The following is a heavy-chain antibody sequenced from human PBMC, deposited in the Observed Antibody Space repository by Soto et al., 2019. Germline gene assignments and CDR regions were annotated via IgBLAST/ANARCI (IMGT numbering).Heavy chain of an antibody. D-gene: IGHD2-15*01. Sequence: SLRLSCAGSVVTFCRYSMTSVRQTPGKGLEWVSSISSINSNIYYTDSVNRQFTISRDNAKNTLYLQMNSLRANDTAMYYCARDFQHIVVVVAAHGDAFDIWGQGTMVTVSS. CDR3: ARDFQHIVVVVAAHGDAFDI. CDR1: VVTFCRYS. CDR2: ISSINSNI. V-gene: IGHV3-21*01. J-gene: IGHJ3*02.